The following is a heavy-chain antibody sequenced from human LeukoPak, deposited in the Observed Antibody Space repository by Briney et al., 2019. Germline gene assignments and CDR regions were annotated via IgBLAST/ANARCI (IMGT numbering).Heavy chain of an antibody. CDR3: ARDPQMFVLWFGESWFDP. V-gene: IGHV3-21*01. CDR1: GFTFSSHS. CDR2: ISSSSSYI. Sequence: GGSLRLSCAASGFTFSSHSMNWVRQAPGKGLEWVSSISSSSSYIYYADSVKGRFTISRDNAKNSLYLQMNSLRAEDTAVYYCARDPQMFVLWFGESWFDPWGQGTLVTVSS. D-gene: IGHD3-10*01. J-gene: IGHJ5*02.